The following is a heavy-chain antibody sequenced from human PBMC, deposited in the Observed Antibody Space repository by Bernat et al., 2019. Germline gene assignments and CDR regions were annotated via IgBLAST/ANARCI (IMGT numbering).Heavy chain of an antibody. Sequence: QVQLVESGGGVVQPGRSLRLSCAASGFTFSSYAMHWVRQAPGKGLEWVAVISYDGSNKYYAASVKGRFTISRDNSKNTLYLQMNSLSAEDTAVYYCASGTVMATFDYRDQGTLVTVSS. D-gene: IGHD5-24*01. J-gene: IGHJ4*02. CDR1: GFTFSSYA. CDR2: ISYDGSNK. CDR3: ASGTVMATFDY. V-gene: IGHV3-30-3*01.